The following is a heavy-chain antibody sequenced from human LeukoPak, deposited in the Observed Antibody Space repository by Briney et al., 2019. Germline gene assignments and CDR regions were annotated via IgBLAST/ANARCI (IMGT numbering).Heavy chain of an antibody. D-gene: IGHD3-22*01. J-gene: IGHJ3*02. V-gene: IGHV3-53*04. CDR3: ARGYYYDSSGYYYGVAFDI. Sequence: RPGGFMRLSCAASGFTVSSNYMSWVRQAPGKGLEWVSVIYSSGSTYYADSVKGRFTISRHNSKNTLYLQMNSLRAEDTAVYYCARGYYYDSSGYYYGVAFDIWGQGTMVTVSS. CDR1: GFTVSSNY. CDR2: IYSSGST.